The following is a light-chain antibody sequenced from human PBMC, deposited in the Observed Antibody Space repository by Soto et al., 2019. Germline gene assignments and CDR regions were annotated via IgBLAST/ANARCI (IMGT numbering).Light chain of an antibody. CDR1: KLGDKY. J-gene: IGLJ2*01. V-gene: IGLV3-1*01. CDR2: QDS. CDR3: QAWDSSTPYVV. Sequence: SYELTQPPSVSVSPGQTVSITCSGDKLGDKYACWYQQKPGQSPVLVIYQDSKRPSGIPERFSGSNSGNTATLTISGTQAMDEADYYCQAWDSSTPYVVFGGGTKLTVL.